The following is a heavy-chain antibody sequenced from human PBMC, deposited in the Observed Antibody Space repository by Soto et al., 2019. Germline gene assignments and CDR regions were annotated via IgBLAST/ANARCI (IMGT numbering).Heavy chain of an antibody. D-gene: IGHD3-3*01. CDR1: GYTFTSYA. CDR3: ARVGFYVFWIGYSLLGYYYYMDV. CDR2: INTNTGNP. V-gene: IGHV7-4-1*01. J-gene: IGHJ6*03. Sequence: ASGEGPCKASGYTFTSYAMNWVRQAPGQGLEWMGWINTNTGNPTYAQGFTGRFVFSLDTSVSTAYLQICSLKAEDTAVYYCARVGFYVFWIGYSLLGYYYYMDVWAKGTTVPVSS.